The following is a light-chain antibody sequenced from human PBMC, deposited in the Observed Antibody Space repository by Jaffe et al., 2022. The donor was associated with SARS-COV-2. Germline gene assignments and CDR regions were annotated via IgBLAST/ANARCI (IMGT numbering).Light chain of an antibody. CDR3: AAWDDSRNGDNYV. CDR1: TSSIGNTY. J-gene: IGLJ1*01. CDR2: RNN. Sequence: QSVLTQPPSASGTPGQRVTISCSRGTSSIGNTYVYWYQHLPGMAPKLLIYRNNQRPSGVPDRFSASKSGTSASLAISDLRSEDEADYYCAAWDDSRNGDNYVFGSGTKVTVL. V-gene: IGLV1-47*01.